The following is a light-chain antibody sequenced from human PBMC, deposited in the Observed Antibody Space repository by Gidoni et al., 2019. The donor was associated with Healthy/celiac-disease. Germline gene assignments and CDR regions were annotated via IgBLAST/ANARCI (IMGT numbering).Light chain of an antibody. V-gene: IGKV3-20*01. CDR2: GAS. CDR1: QSVSSSY. J-gene: IGKJ5*01. Sequence: VLTQSPGTLSLSPGERATLSCRASQSVSSSYLAWYQQKPGQAPRLLIYGASSRATGIPDRVSGSGAGTDFTLTISRLEPEDFAVYYCQQYGSSPFGQGTRLEIK. CDR3: QQYGSSP.